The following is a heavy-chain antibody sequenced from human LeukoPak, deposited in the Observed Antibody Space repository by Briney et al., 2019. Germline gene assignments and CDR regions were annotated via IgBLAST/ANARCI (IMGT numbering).Heavy chain of an antibody. Sequence: SETLSLTCAVYGGSFSGYYWSWIRQPPGKGLEWIGEINHSGSTNYNPSLKSRVTISVDTSKNQFSLKLSSVIAADTAVYYCARAFTDVYYYDSSGYSDAFDIWGQGTMVTVSS. J-gene: IGHJ3*02. CDR3: ARAFTDVYYYDSSGYSDAFDI. CDR1: GGSFSGYY. V-gene: IGHV4-34*01. D-gene: IGHD3-22*01. CDR2: INHSGST.